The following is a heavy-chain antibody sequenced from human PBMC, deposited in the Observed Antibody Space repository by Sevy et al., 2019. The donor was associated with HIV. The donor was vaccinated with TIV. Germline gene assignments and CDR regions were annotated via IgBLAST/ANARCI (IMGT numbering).Heavy chain of an antibody. CDR2: IQFDGGKT. Sequence: GGSLRLSCAASGFTFGDFGMHWVRHPPGKGLEWVGVIQFDGGKTNYADAVQGRFSISRDQSRNTVYLQMTSLRIDDTAIYYCARDPRIYGDYLLTYFDFWGQGTAVTVSS. CDR3: ARDPRIYGDYLLTYFDF. D-gene: IGHD4-17*01. V-gene: IGHV3-33*01. J-gene: IGHJ4*02. CDR1: GFTFGDFG.